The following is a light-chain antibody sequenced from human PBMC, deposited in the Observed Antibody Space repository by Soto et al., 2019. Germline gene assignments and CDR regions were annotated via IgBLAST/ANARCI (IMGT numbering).Light chain of an antibody. Sequence: DIQMTQSPSSVSASVGDRVTIACRASQDIGDWLIWYQQKPGKAPKVLIYAATNRQSGAPSRFSGSASGTDFTLTISNLQPEDFATYYCQQGKSFPSTVGQGTRLEIK. CDR3: QQGKSFPST. CDR1: QDIGDW. V-gene: IGKV1-12*01. J-gene: IGKJ5*01. CDR2: AAT.